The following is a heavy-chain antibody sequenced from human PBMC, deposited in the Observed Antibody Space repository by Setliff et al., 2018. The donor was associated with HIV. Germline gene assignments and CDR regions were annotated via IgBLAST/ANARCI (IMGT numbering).Heavy chain of an antibody. D-gene: IGHD3-10*01. V-gene: IGHV1-24*01. CDR1: GYPLTDFS. CDR2: FDPEDGET. CDR3: ATFRRGSGRYYYYMDV. J-gene: IGHJ6*03. Sequence: ASVKVSCKVSGYPLTDFSIHWVRQAPGKGLEWMGGFDPEDGETIYAQKFQGRVTMTEDTSTNTAYMELSSLRSEDTALYYCATFRRGSGRYYYYMDVWGKGTTVT.